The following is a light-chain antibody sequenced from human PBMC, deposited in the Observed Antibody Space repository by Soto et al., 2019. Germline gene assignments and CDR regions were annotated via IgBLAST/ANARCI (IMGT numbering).Light chain of an antibody. V-gene: IGKV1-5*03. CDR2: RAS. J-gene: IGKJ1*01. Sequence: IQMTQSPSTLSASVGDRVTITCRASENINMWLAWYQQKPGQAPRLLIQRASRVERGVPSRFSGSGSDTEFTLTISSLQPDDVATYYCQQYNRYFKSFGQGTKVEI. CDR1: ENINMW. CDR3: QQYNRYFKS.